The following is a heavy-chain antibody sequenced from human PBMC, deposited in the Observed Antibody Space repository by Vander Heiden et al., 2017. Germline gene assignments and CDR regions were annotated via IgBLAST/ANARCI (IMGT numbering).Heavy chain of an antibody. V-gene: IGHV3-7*01. CDR3: ARDGTAPGLYFDS. CDR2: IRLYGTEK. CDR1: GFIFIDFW. D-gene: IGHD6-13*01. J-gene: IGHJ4*02. Sequence: EAQLVESGGDMVQPGGSLRLSCAASGFIFIDFWLNWVRQAPGKAPEWVARIRLYGTEKYYVDSVVGRFAISRANAQNSLFLQMNSLRAEDTAVYFCARDGTAPGLYFDSWGQGTLVTVSS.